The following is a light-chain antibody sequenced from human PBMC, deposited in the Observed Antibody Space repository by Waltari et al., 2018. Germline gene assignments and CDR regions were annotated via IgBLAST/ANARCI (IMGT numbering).Light chain of an antibody. J-gene: IGLJ2*01. V-gene: IGLV3-19*01. CDR3: SSRELSGHVV. Sequence: SSDLTHDPDVSVALGQTVRLTCQGDLLSTYYGHWCRQKPGQAPELVIYGKNNRPPAIPDRFSASSSENTASLIIAGAQAEDEADYYCSSRELSGHVVFGGGTRLTVL. CDR1: LLSTYY. CDR2: GKN.